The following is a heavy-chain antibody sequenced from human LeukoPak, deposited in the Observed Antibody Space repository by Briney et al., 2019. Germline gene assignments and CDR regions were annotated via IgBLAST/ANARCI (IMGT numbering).Heavy chain of an antibody. Sequence: ASVKVSCKASGYTFTGYYMHWVRQAPGQGLEWMGWINPNSGGTNYAQKFQGRVTMTRDTSISTAYMELSRLRSDDTAVYYCARDRWTPAVALFDNWGQGTLVTVSS. CDR1: GYTFTGYY. V-gene: IGHV1-2*02. CDR2: INPNSGGT. CDR3: ARDRWTPAVALFDN. J-gene: IGHJ4*02. D-gene: IGHD6-19*01.